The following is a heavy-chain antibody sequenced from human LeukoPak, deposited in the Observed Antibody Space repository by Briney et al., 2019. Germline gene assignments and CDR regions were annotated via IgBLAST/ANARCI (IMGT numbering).Heavy chain of an antibody. D-gene: IGHD3-10*01. CDR3: ARVGWFGEPLTYFDY. CDR1: GGSIRKYY. J-gene: IGHJ4*02. V-gene: IGHV4-59*01. Sequence: PSETLSLTCSVSGGSIRKYYWSWIRQPPGKGLEWIGYIYYIGTTNYNPSLKSRVTISVDTSTDQFSLKLKSVTAADTAVYYCARVGWFGEPLTYFDYWGPGALVTVSS. CDR2: IYYIGTT.